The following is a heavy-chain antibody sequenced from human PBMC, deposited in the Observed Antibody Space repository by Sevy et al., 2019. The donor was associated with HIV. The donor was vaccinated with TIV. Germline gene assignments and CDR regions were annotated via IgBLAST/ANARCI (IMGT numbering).Heavy chain of an antibody. CDR2: IIPIFGTA. V-gene: IGHV1-69*13. CDR3: ARVLRCSGGSCYTSPYYYGMDV. CDR1: GGTFSSYA. Sequence: ASVKVSCKASGGTFSSYAISWVRQAPGQGLEWMGGIIPIFGTANYAQKFQGRVTITADESTSTAYMELSSLRSEDTAGYYCARVLRCSGGSCYTSPYYYGMDVWGQGTTVTVSS. J-gene: IGHJ6*02. D-gene: IGHD2-15*01.